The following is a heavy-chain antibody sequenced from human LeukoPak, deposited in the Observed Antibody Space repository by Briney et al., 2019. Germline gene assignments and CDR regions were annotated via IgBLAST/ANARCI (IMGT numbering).Heavy chain of an antibody. V-gene: IGHV3-23*01. CDR2: LSGSGITT. CDR1: GFTFSNSA. J-gene: IGHJ4*01. D-gene: IGHD6-19*01. Sequence: RGSLRLSCAASGFTFSNSAMSWVRQAPGKGLEWVSTLSGSGITTYYAASVKGRFTISRDNSKNTLYLQMNSLRAEDTAVYYCAKGIYSSGWSYFDYWGHGTLVTVSS. CDR3: AKGIYSSGWSYFDY.